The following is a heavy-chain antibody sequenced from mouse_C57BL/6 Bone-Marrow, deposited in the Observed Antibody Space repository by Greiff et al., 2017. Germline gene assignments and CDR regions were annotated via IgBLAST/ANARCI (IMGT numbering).Heavy chain of an antibody. CDR2: INPSSGYT. CDR3: ALITTVVAYYFYY. J-gene: IGHJ2*01. CDR1: GYTFTSYW. D-gene: IGHD1-1*01. V-gene: IGHV1-7*01. Sequence: VQLQQSGAELAKPGASVKLSCKASGYTFTSYWMHWVKQRPGQGLEWIGYINPSSGYTKYNQKFKDKATLTADKSSSAAYMQLSSLTYEDSAVYYCALITTVVAYYFYYWGQGTTLTVSS.